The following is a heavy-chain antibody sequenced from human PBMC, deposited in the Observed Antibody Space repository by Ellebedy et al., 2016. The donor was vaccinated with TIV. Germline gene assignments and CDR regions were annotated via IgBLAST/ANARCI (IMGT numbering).Heavy chain of an antibody. J-gene: IGHJ6*02. V-gene: IGHV3-53*01. D-gene: IGHD5-12*01. CDR3: ARGGSSLRSNYYYGLDV. Sequence: GESLKISCAASGFTVSSSYMTWVRQAPGKGLEWVSVIYGGGSTYYADLVTGRFIISRDISRNMLYLQMNSLRAEDTAVYYCARGGSSLRSNYYYGLDVWGQGTTVTVSS. CDR1: GFTVSSSY. CDR2: IYGGGST.